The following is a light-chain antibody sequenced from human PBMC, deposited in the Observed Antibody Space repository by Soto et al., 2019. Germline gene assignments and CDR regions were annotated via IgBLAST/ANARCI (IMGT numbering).Light chain of an antibody. CDR3: LQASKFPLT. V-gene: IGKV1D-12*01. J-gene: IGKJ4*01. CDR1: QNINSW. CDR2: TSS. Sequence: DVQMTQSPSYASASVGDRVTVTCRASQNINSWLAWYQQKPGKTPQLLIYTSSKLQSGVSSRFSGSGSGTDFTLTISSLQPEDSATYYCLQASKFPLTFGGGTKVDIK.